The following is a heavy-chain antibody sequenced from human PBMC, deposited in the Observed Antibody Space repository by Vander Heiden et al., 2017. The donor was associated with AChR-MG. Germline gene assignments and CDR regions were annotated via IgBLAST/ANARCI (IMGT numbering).Heavy chain of an antibody. CDR2: ISWNSGSI. J-gene: IGHJ4*02. D-gene: IGHD3-10*01. CDR1: GFTFDDYA. Sequence: EVQLVESGGGLVQPGRSLRLSCAASGFTFDDYAMHWVRQAPGKGLEWVSGISWNSGSIGYADSVKGRFTISRDNAKNFLYLQMNSLRAEDTALYYCAKGTYGSGSWVLSDYWGQGTLVTVSS. CDR3: AKGTYGSGSWVLSDY. V-gene: IGHV3-9*01.